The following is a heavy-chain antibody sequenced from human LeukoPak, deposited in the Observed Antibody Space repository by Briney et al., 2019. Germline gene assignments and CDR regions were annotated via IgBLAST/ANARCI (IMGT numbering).Heavy chain of an antibody. J-gene: IGHJ6*03. CDR3: ARDKQWFGKNYYYYMDV. Sequence: PGGSLRLSCAASGFTFSSYSMNWVRQAPGKGLEWVSSISSSSSYIYYADSVKGRFTISRDNAKNSLYLQMNSLRAEDTAVYYCARDKQWFGKNYYYYMDVWGKGTTVTISS. CDR1: GFTFSSYS. D-gene: IGHD3-10*01. V-gene: IGHV3-21*01. CDR2: ISSSSSYI.